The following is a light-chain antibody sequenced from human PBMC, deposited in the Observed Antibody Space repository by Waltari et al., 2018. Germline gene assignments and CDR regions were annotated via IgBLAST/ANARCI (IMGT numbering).Light chain of an antibody. V-gene: IGKV3-15*01. CDR2: GAS. CDR3: QQYKNWPPYT. J-gene: IGKJ2*01. CDR1: QNVNSD. Sequence: EIVMTQSPVTLSVSPGERATLSCRASQNVNSDLAWYQQKPGQAPRLLIYGASTGATGIPARFSGSGSGTEFILTISSLQSEDSAIYYCQQYKNWPPYTFGQGAKLEIK.